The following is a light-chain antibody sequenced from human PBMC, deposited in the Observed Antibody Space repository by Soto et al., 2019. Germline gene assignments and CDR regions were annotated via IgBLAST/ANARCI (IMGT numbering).Light chain of an antibody. CDR3: ATWDDSLNGFYV. J-gene: IGLJ1*01. V-gene: IGLV1-47*01. Sequence: QDALAQPPSASGTPGQVVTISCSGSTSNIGSNYVYWYQQLPGTAPKLLIYRNNQRPSGVPDRFSGSKSGTSASLAISGLRSDDEADYFCATWDDSLNGFYVFGTGTKVTVL. CDR2: RNN. CDR1: TSNIGSNY.